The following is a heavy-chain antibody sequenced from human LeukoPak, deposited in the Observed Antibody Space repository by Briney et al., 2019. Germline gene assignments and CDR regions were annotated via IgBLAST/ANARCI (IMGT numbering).Heavy chain of an antibody. CDR2: INQDESEK. D-gene: IGHD2-2*01. CDR3: VRIAVEV. J-gene: IGHJ4*02. CDR1: GFTFTRYW. Sequence: GGPLRLSCAASGFTFTRYWMSWVRQAPGKGLEWVASINQDESEKYYVDSVKGRFTISRDNADNSLYLQMNSLRPEDTAVHYCVRIAVEVWGQGTLVTVSS. V-gene: IGHV3-7*01.